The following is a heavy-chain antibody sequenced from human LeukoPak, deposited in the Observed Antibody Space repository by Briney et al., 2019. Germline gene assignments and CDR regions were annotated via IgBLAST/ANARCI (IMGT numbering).Heavy chain of an antibody. D-gene: IGHD2-2*01. CDR1: GFTFSSYA. V-gene: IGHV3-23*01. CDR3: AKVDGRDIVLVPAHGVDY. Sequence: GGSLRLSCAASGFTFSSYAMSWVRQAPGKGLEWVSAISGSGGSTYYADSVKGRFTISRDNSKNTLYLQMNSLRAEDTAVYYCAKVDGRDIVLVPAHGVDYWGQGTLVTVSS. J-gene: IGHJ4*02. CDR2: ISGSGGST.